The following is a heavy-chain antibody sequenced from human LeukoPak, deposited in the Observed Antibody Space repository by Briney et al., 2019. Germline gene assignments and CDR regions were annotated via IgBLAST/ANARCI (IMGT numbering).Heavy chain of an antibody. CDR3: ARGGWDYYDSSGAPYYFDY. J-gene: IGHJ4*02. D-gene: IGHD3-22*01. Sequence: SETLSLTCAVYGGSFSGYYWSWIRQPPGKGLEWIGEINHSGSTNYNPSLKSRVTISVDTSKNRFSLKLSSVTAADTAVYYCARGGWDYYDSSGAPYYFDYWGQGTLVTVSS. CDR2: INHSGST. V-gene: IGHV4-34*01. CDR1: GGSFSGYY.